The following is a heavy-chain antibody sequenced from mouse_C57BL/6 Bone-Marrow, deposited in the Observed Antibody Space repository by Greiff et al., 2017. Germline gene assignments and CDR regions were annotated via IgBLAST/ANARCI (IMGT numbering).Heavy chain of an antibody. CDR2: ISDGGSYY. V-gene: IGHV5-4*01. CDR1: GFTFSSYA. Sequence: EVQRMESGGGLVKPGGSLKLSCAASGFTFSSYAMSWVRQTPDKRLEWVATISDGGSYYYYPDTVKGRFTISRDNAKNNLYLQMSQLKCENTAMYYCARDGSSSEYWGQGTTLTVSA. CDR3: ARDGSSSEY. D-gene: IGHD1-1*01. J-gene: IGHJ2*01.